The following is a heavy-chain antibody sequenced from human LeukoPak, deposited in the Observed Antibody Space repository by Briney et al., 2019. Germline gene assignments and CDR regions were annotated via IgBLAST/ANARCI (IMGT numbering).Heavy chain of an antibody. V-gene: IGHV4-59*11. CDR2: IYYSGST. CDR1: GGSISSHY. J-gene: IGHJ4*02. D-gene: IGHD6-19*01. CDR3: ARDAVAGIDY. Sequence: SETLSLTCTVSGGSISSHYWNWIRQPPGKGLEWIGYIYYSGSTNYNPSLKSRVTISVDTSKNQFSLKLGSVTAADTAVYYCARDAVAGIDYWGQGTLVTVSS.